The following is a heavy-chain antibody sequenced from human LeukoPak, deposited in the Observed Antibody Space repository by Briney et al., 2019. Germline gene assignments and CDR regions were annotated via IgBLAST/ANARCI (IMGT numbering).Heavy chain of an antibody. CDR2: IIPIFGTA. CDR1: GGTFSSYA. Sequence: GASVKVSRKASGGTFSSYAISWVRQAPGQGLEWMGGIIPIFGTANYAQKFQGRVTITADESTSTAYMELSSLRSEDTAVYYCARAVNYGDYGAGAFDIWGQGTMVTVSS. J-gene: IGHJ3*02. V-gene: IGHV1-69*13. CDR3: ARAVNYGDYGAGAFDI. D-gene: IGHD4-17*01.